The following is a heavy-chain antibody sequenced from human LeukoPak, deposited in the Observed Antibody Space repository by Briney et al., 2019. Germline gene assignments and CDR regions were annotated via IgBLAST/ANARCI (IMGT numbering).Heavy chain of an antibody. CDR1: GFTFSSHG. CDR2: ISGSGGHT. Sequence: PGGTLRLSCAASGFTFSSHGMSWVRQAPGKGLEWVSAISGSGGHTYYADSVKGRFTISRDSSKNTLYLQMNSLRAEDTAVYYCARVRYCSSTSCYDKLGNWFDPWGQGTLVTVSS. J-gene: IGHJ5*02. CDR3: ARVRYCSSTSCYDKLGNWFDP. V-gene: IGHV3-23*01. D-gene: IGHD2-2*01.